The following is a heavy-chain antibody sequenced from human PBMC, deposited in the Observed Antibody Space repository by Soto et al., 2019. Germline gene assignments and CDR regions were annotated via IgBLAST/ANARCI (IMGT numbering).Heavy chain of an antibody. CDR1: GFSLSTSGVG. V-gene: IGHV2-5*01. D-gene: IGHD1-1*01. CDR3: AHRPGRSNERYCDY. CDR2: IYLNDDK. Sequence: QITVKESGPTLVKPTQNLTLTCTCSGFSLSTSGVGGGWIRQPPAKALEWLALIYLNDDKRYSPSLKSRLTITKHTSKNQVVLTMSNMDTVDTATYYCAHRPGRSNERYCDYWCQGTLVVVSS. J-gene: IGHJ4*02.